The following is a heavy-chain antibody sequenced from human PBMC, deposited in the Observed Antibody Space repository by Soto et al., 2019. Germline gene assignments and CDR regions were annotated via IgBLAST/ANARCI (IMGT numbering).Heavy chain of an antibody. CDR1: GYIFSRND. CDR2: MNAGNGNT. V-gene: IGHV1-3*05. Sequence: QVQLVQSGAEEKKPGASVKVSCKASGYIFSRNDIHWVRQAPGQRLEWMGWMNAGNGNTRYSREFQARVTFTRDTAASTGYMELSRLRSEDTAVYYCARAAGMVALDYWGQGTLVTVSS. D-gene: IGHD5-18*01. J-gene: IGHJ4*02. CDR3: ARAAGMVALDY.